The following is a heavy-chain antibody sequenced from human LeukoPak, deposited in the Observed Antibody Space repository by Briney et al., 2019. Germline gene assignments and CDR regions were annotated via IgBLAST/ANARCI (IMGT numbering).Heavy chain of an antibody. V-gene: IGHV4-61*02. CDR2: IYTSGST. J-gene: IGHJ6*03. CDR1: GGSISSGSYY. CDR3: ARDGDSSGRTHYYYYMDV. Sequence: SQTLSLTCTVSGGSISSGSYYWSWIRQPAGKGLEWIGRIYTSGSTNYNPSLKSRVTISVDTSKNQFSLKLSSVTAADTAVYYCARDGDSSGRTHYYYYMDVWGKGTTVTISS. D-gene: IGHD6-19*01.